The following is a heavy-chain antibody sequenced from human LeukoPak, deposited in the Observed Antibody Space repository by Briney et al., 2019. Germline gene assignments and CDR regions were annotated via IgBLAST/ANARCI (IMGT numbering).Heavy chain of an antibody. J-gene: IGHJ4*02. V-gene: IGHV3-23*01. CDR1: GFTFISHA. D-gene: IGHD1-26*01. Sequence: GGSLRLSCAASGFTFISHAMNWARQAPGKGLEWVSGISGSGGCTYYADSVKGRFSISRDNSKNTLYLQLNSLRVEDTAVYYCAKAHGGSYHSGIDWGQGTLVIVSS. CDR3: AKAHGGSYHSGID. CDR2: ISGSGGCT.